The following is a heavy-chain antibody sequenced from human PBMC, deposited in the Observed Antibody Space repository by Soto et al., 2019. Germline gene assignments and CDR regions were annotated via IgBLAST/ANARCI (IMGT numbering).Heavy chain of an antibody. D-gene: IGHD4-17*01. V-gene: IGHV4-38-2*01. CDR3: AGGAATVTPVCFDP. Sequence: PSETLSLTCAVSGCSISSGYYWGWLRQTPGKGLEWIASIYHSGSTYYTPPLKRRATISVDTSKNHFSLKLTSATAADTAVYYCAGGAATVTPVCFDPWGQGIMSTVSS. J-gene: IGHJ5*02. CDR2: IYHSGST. CDR1: GCSISSGYY.